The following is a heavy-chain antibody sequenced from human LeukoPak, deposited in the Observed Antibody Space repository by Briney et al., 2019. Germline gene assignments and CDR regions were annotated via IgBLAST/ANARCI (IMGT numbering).Heavy chain of an antibody. CDR1: GYTFTGYY. V-gene: IGHV1-2*02. J-gene: IGHJ2*01. D-gene: IGHD6-6*01. CDR2: INPNSGGT. Sequence: GASVKVSCKASGYTFTGYYMHWVRQAPGQGLEWMGWINPNSGGTNYAQKFQGRVTMTRDTSISTAYMELSRLRSDDTAVYYCARDLSAARGWAWLWGRGTLVTASS. CDR3: ARDLSAARGWAWL.